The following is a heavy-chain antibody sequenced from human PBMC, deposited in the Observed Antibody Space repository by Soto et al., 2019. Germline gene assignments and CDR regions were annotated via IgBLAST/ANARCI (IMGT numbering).Heavy chain of an antibody. Sequence: EVQLLESGGGLVQPGGSLRLSCAASGFTFSSYAMRWVRQAPVKGLEWVSAISGSGGSTYYADSVKGRFTISRDNSKNTLYLQMNSLRADDTAVYYCARRGSGSYYDYWGQGTLVNVSS. V-gene: IGHV3-23*01. CDR3: ARRGSGSYYDY. D-gene: IGHD1-26*01. CDR2: ISGSGGST. J-gene: IGHJ4*02. CDR1: GFTFSSYA.